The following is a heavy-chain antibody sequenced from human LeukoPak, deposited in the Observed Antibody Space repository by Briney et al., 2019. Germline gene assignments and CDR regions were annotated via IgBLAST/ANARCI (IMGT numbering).Heavy chain of an antibody. CDR2: ISSYNGNT. Sequence: ASVKVSCKASGYTFTSYGINWVRQAPGQGLEWMGWISSYNGNTNYAQKFPDRVTMTTYTSTSTAYMELRSLRSDDTAVYYCARDHTSGWYNPNDFDYWGQGTLVTVSS. CDR3: ARDHTSGWYNPNDFDY. V-gene: IGHV1-18*01. J-gene: IGHJ4*02. CDR1: GYTFTSYG. D-gene: IGHD6-19*01.